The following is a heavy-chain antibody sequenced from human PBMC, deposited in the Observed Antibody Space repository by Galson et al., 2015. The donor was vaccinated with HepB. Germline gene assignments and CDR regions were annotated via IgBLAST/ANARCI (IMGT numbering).Heavy chain of an antibody. CDR1: GFTFANYA. Sequence: SLRLSCAASGFTFANYALTWVRQAPGKGLEWVSTITGSGDGTFYADSVKDRFTIARDNPKKTLFLQMNSLRLEDTAVYYCAKDAPATRTPYDSWGQGTLVTVSS. D-gene: IGHD1-1*01. CDR3: AKDAPATRTPYDS. CDR2: ITGSGDGT. V-gene: IGHV3-23*01. J-gene: IGHJ4*02.